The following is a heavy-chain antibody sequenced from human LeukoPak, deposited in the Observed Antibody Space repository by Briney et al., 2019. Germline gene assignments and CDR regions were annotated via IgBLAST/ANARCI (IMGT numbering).Heavy chain of an antibody. CDR1: GFTFSGHY. CDR3: VREGNELLSKNFDY. D-gene: IGHD2-21*02. V-gene: IGHV1-2*02. J-gene: IGHJ4*02. Sequence: GASVKVSCKASGFTFSGHYIHWVRQAPGQGLEWMGYINPHSGGTSSPQKFQGRVTMTTDTSISAVYMDLSSLTSDDTAMYYCVREGNELLSKNFDYWGQGSLVTVSS. CDR2: INPHSGGT.